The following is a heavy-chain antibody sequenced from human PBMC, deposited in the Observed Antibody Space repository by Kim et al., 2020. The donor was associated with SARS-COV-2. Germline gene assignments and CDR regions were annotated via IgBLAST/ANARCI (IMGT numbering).Heavy chain of an antibody. V-gene: IGHV4-30-2*05. Sequence: GSTYYNPSLKSRVTISVDTSKNQFSLKLSSVTAADTAVYYCARDSGEGDLWGQGTLVTVSS. D-gene: IGHD3-10*01. CDR3: ARDSGEGDL. CDR2: GST. J-gene: IGHJ5*02.